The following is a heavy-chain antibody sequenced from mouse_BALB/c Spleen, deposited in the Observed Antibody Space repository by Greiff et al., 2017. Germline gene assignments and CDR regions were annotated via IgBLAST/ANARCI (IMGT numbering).Heavy chain of an antibody. J-gene: IGHJ4*01. D-gene: IGHD2-14*01. V-gene: IGHV5-17*02. Sequence: EVQGVESGGGLVQPGGSRKLSCAASGFTFSSFGMHWVRQAPEKGLEWVAYISSGSSTIYYADTVKGRFTISRDNPKNTLFLQMTSLRSEDTAMYYCARSGYDGAMDYWGQGTSVTVSS. CDR2: ISSGSSTI. CDR1: GFTFSSFG. CDR3: ARSGYDGAMDY.